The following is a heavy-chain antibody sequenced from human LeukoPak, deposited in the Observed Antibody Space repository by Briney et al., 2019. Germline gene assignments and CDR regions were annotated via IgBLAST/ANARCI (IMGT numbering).Heavy chain of an antibody. CDR1: GFTFSSYA. Sequence: LTGGSLRLSCAASGFTFSSYAMSWVRQAPGKGLEWVSAISGSGGSTYYADSVKGRFTISRDNSKNTLYLQMNSLRAEDTAVYYCATGVRGSPRPWAFDIWGQGTMVTVSS. V-gene: IGHV3-23*01. CDR2: ISGSGGST. D-gene: IGHD3-16*01. J-gene: IGHJ3*02. CDR3: ATGVRGSPRPWAFDI.